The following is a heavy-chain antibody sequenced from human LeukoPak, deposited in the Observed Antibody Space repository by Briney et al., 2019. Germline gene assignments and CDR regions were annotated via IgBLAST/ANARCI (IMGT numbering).Heavy chain of an antibody. CDR1: GFTFSSYE. D-gene: IGHD3-3*01. CDR2: ISSSGSTI. CDR3: ARALLPVRFLGYYGMDV. J-gene: IGHJ6*02. V-gene: IGHV3-48*03. Sequence: GGSLRLSCAASGFTFSSYEMNWVRQAPGKGLEWVSYISSSGSTIYYADSVKGRLTISRDNAKNTLYLQVNSLRAEDTAVYYCARALLPVRFLGYYGMDVWGQGTTVTVSS.